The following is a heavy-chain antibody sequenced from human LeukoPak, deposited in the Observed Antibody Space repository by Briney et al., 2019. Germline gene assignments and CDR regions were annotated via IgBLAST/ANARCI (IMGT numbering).Heavy chain of an antibody. D-gene: IGHD3-9*01. J-gene: IGHJ6*02. CDR2: ISWNSDSI. CDR1: GFTFDDYA. CDR3: AKAPYYDILTHMDV. Sequence: PGRSLRLSCAASGFTFDDYAMHWVRQAPGKGLEWVSGISWNSDSIGYADSVKGRFTISRDNAKNSLYLQMNSLRAEDTALYYCAKAPYYDILTHMDVWGQGTTVTVSS. V-gene: IGHV3-9*01.